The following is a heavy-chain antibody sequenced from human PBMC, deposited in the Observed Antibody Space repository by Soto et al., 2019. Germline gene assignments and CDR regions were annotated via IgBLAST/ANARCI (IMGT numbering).Heavy chain of an antibody. Sequence: GASVKVCCEASGYTFTSYGISWVRQAPGQGLEWMGGIIPFFGKANYAQKFQGRVTITADESTSTAYMELSSLRSEDTAVYYCARGSHDSSGYYLDNYYYYGMDVWGQGTTVTVSS. J-gene: IGHJ6*02. D-gene: IGHD3-22*01. CDR2: IIPFFGKA. V-gene: IGHV1-69*13. CDR1: GYTFTSYG. CDR3: ARGSHDSSGYYLDNYYYYGMDV.